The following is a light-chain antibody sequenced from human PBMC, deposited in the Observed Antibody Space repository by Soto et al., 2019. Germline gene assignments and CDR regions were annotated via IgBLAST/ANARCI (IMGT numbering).Light chain of an antibody. CDR2: SNN. CDR1: SSNIGSNY. J-gene: IGLJ1*01. CDR3: SSYTNIHTRACV. Sequence: QSVLTQPPSASGTPGQRVTISCSGSSSNIGSNYVYWYQQLPGTAPKLLIYSNNQRPSGVPDRFSGSKSGTSASLAISGLRSEDEADYYCSSYTNIHTRACVFGTGTKLTVL. V-gene: IGLV1-47*02.